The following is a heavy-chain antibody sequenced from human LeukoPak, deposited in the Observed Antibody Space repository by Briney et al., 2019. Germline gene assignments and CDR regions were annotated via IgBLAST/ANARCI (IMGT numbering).Heavy chain of an antibody. CDR2: ISYDGSNK. D-gene: IGHD6-13*01. CDR3: ARDFPGIAAAGADAFDI. J-gene: IGHJ3*02. Sequence: PGRSLRLSCAASGFTFSSYAMHWVRQAPGKGLEWVAVISYDGSNKYYADSVKGRFTISRDNSKNTLYLQMNSLRAEDTAVYYCARDFPGIAAAGADAFDIWGQGTMVTVSS. V-gene: IGHV3-30-3*01. CDR1: GFTFSSYA.